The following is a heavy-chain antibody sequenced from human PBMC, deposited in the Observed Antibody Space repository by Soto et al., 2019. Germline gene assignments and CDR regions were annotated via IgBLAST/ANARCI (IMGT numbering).Heavy chain of an antibody. CDR3: ARGIAAAGMDYYYYMDV. D-gene: IGHD6-13*01. CDR2: MNPNSGNT. Sequence: ASVTVSCKASGYTYTIYDINWVRQATGQGLEWMGWMNPNSGNTGYAQKFQGRVTMTRNTSISTAYMELSSLRSEDTAVYYCARGIAAAGMDYYYYMDVWGKGTTVTVSS. CDR1: GYTYTIYD. V-gene: IGHV1-8*01. J-gene: IGHJ6*03.